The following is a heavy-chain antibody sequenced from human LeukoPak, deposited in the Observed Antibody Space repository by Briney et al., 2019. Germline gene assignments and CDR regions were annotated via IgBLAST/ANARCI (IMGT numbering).Heavy chain of an antibody. Sequence: GGSLRLSCAASGFTFSRYWMSWVRQAPGQGLEWVSGISGSGGATYYAGSVQGRFTMSRDNSKNTLYLQMNSLRADDTAIYYCAKNDGYRYGRNYGMDVWGQGTTVTVSS. CDR2: ISGSGGAT. CDR1: GFTFSRYW. J-gene: IGHJ6*02. CDR3: AKNDGYRYGRNYGMDV. D-gene: IGHD5-18*01. V-gene: IGHV3-23*01.